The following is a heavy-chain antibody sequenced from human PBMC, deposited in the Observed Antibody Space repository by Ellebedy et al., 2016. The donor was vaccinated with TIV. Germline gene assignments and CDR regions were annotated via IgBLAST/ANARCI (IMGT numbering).Heavy chain of an antibody. CDR3: AKDLGDSARQPIDY. V-gene: IGHV3-23*01. CDR2: INSGGST. CDR1: GFTFSSYA. D-gene: IGHD2-21*01. Sequence: GGSLRLXXAASGFTFSSYAMTWVRQAPGKGLEWVSGINSGGSTYYADSVKGRFTISRDNSKNTLYLQMNSLRAEDTAVYYCAKDLGDSARQPIDYWGQGTLVTVSA. J-gene: IGHJ4*02.